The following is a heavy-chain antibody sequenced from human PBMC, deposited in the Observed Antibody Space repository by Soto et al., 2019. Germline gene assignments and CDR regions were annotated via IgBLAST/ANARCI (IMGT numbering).Heavy chain of an antibody. D-gene: IGHD3-9*01. CDR3: ARLITGYRYFDY. CDR2: IYYSGST. J-gene: IGHJ4*02. CDR1: GGSISSSSYY. Sequence: SETLSLTCTVSGGSISSSSYYWGWIRQPPGKGLEWIGSIYYSGSTYYNPSLKSRVTISVDTSKNQFSLKLSSVTAADTAVYYCARLITGYRYFDYWGQGTLVTVSP. V-gene: IGHV4-39*01.